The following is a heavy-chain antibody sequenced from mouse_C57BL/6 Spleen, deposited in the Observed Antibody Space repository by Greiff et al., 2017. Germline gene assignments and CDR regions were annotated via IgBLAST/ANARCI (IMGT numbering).Heavy chain of an antibody. CDR1: YFAIMASA. CDR2: FTMYSDAT. Sequence: QVQLQQSGAELVRPGSSVKLSCKDSYFAIMASAMHWVKQRPGHGLEWIGSFTMYSDATEYSENFKGKATLTANTSSSTAYMELSSLTSEDSAVYYCVSTVDPRYAMDYWGQGTSVTVAS. J-gene: IGHJ4*01. CDR3: VSTVDPRYAMDY. D-gene: IGHD1-1*01. V-gene: IGHV1-49*01.